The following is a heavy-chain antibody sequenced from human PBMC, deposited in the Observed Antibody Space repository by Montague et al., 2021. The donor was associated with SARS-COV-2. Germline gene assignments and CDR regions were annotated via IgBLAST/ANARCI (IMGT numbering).Heavy chain of an antibody. Sequence: SETLSLTCTVSSDSINSYYWGWIRQPPGKGLEWIGRIYTSGSTNYNPSLKSRVTISVDTSKNQFSLKLSSVTAADTAVYYCARVGVGTMVRGVIPAYYYYGMDVWGQGTTVTVSS. D-gene: IGHD3-10*01. CDR2: IYTSGST. J-gene: IGHJ6*02. CDR1: SDSINSYY. V-gene: IGHV4-4*08. CDR3: ARVGVGTMVRGVIPAYYYYGMDV.